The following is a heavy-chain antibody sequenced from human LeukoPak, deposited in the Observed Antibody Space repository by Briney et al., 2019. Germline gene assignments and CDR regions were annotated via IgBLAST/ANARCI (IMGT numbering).Heavy chain of an antibody. CDR3: ARVRGYCSSTSCYWAFDI. V-gene: IGHV1-2*02. Sequence: ASVKVSCKASGYTFTGYYMHWVRQAPGQGLEWMGWINPNSGGTNYAQKFQGRDTMTRDTSISTAYMELSRLRSDDTAVYYCARVRGYCSSTSCYWAFDIWGQGTMVTVSS. CDR1: GYTFTGYY. D-gene: IGHD2-2*01. J-gene: IGHJ3*02. CDR2: INPNSGGT.